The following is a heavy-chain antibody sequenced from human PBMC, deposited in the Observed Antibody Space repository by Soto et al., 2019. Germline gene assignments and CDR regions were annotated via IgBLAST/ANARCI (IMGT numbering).Heavy chain of an antibody. CDR1: GFTFSSYW. D-gene: IGHD6-19*01. V-gene: IGHV3-74*01. CDR3: AQAVRVNWFDP. CDR2: INSDGSST. Sequence: VGSLRLSCAASGFTFSSYWMHWVRQAPGKGLVWVSRINSDGSSTTYADSVKGRFTISRDNAKNTLYLQMNSLRAEDTAVYHCAQAVRVNWFDPWGQGTLVTVSS. J-gene: IGHJ5*02.